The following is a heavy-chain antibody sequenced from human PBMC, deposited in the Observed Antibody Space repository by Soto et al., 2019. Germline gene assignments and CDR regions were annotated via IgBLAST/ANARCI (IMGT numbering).Heavy chain of an antibody. J-gene: IGHJ4*02. D-gene: IGHD5-12*01. CDR1: GGSISSGVYY. V-gene: IGHV4-31*03. CDR3: ARAPVDIVATRLFDY. CDR2: IYYSGST. Sequence: PSETLSLTCTVSGGSISSGVYYWIWIRQHPGKGLEWIGYIYYSGSTYYNPSLKSRVTISVDTSKNQFSLKLSSVTAADTAVYYCARAPVDIVATRLFDYWGQGTLVTVSS.